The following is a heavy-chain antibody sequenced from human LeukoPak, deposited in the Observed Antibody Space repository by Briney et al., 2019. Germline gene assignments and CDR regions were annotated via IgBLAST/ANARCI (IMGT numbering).Heavy chain of an antibody. J-gene: IGHJ4*02. CDR1: GFTFSSYG. Sequence: PGGSLRLSCAASGFTFSSYGMHWVRQAPGMGLEWVAFIRYDGSNKYYADSVKGRFTISRDNSKNTLYLQMNSLRAEDTAVYYCARHTGSTWSTGYWGQGTLVTVSS. V-gene: IGHV3-30*02. CDR2: IRYDGSNK. D-gene: IGHD6-13*01. CDR3: ARHTGSTWSTGY.